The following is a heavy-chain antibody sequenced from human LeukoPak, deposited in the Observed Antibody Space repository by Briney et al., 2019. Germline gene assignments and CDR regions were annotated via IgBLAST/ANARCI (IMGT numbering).Heavy chain of an antibody. CDR2: ISYDGSNE. CDR1: GFTFSSYA. J-gene: IGHJ4*02. Sequence: GGSLRLSCAASGFTFSSYAMHWVRQAPGKGLEWVAVISYDGSNEYYADSVKGRFTISRDNSKNTLYLQMNSLRAEDTAVYYCASGSRDGYNWYYWGQGTLVTVSS. CDR3: ASGSRDGYNWYY. D-gene: IGHD5-12*01. V-gene: IGHV3-30-3*01.